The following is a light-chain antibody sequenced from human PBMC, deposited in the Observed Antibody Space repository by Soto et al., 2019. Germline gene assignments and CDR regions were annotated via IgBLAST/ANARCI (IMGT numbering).Light chain of an antibody. V-gene: IGLV3-21*04. J-gene: IGLJ2*01. Sequence: SYELTQPPSVSVGPGKTARITCGGNNIGSKSVHWYQQKPGQAPVLVIYYDNDRPSGIPERFSGSNSGNTATLTISRVEAGDEADYYCQVWDSSSDHVVFGGGTKVTVL. CDR2: YDN. CDR1: NIGSKS. CDR3: QVWDSSSDHVV.